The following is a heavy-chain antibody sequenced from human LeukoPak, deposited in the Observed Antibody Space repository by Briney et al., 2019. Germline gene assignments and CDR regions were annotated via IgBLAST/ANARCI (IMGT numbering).Heavy chain of an antibody. V-gene: IGHV3-33*01. CDR2: IWYDGSNK. CDR1: GFTFSSYG. CDR3: ATMTSSQYYFDY. Sequence: GGSLRLSCAASGFTFSSYGMHWVRQAPGKGLEWVAVIWYDGSNKYYADSVKGRFTISRDNSKNTLYLQMNSLRAEDTAVYYCATMTSSQYYFDYWGQGTLVTVSS. D-gene: IGHD3-22*01. J-gene: IGHJ4*02.